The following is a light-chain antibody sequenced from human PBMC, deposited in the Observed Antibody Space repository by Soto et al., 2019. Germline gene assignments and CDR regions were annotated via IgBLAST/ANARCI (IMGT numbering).Light chain of an antibody. V-gene: IGKV3-20*01. CDR1: QSVNRNY. Sequence: DIVLTQSPGTLSVSPGERATLSCRASQSVNRNYLAWYHQKPGQPPRLLIHGASNRAAGTPDRFSGSGSGTDSTITISRLEPEDFAVYYCQQYGNSPMYTFGQGTKLEIK. CDR3: QQYGNSPMYT. J-gene: IGKJ2*01. CDR2: GAS.